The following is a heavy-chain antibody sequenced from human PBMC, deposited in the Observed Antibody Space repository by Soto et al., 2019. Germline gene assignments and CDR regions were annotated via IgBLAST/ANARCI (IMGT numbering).Heavy chain of an antibody. CDR1: GFTFSSYG. V-gene: IGHV3-33*01. J-gene: IGHJ4*02. CDR3: ARDIRYSSVWLGY. D-gene: IGHD6-19*01. CDR2: IWYDGSNK. Sequence: QVQLVESGGGVVQPGRSLRLSCAASGFTFSSYGMHWVRQAPGKGLEWVAVIWYDGSNKYYADSVKGRFTISRDNSKNTLYLQMNSLRAEDTAVYYCARDIRYSSVWLGYWGQGTLVTVSS.